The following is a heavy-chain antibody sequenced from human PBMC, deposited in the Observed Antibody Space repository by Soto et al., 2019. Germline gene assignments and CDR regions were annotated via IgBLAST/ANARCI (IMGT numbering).Heavy chain of an antibody. V-gene: IGHV3-7*01. CDR1: GFTFSNYW. Sequence: GGSLRLSCAASGFTFSNYWMNWVRQAPGKGPEWVASIKEDGSDKHYVDSVKGRFTISRDNAKNSLYLQMNGLRAEDTASYYYARSSSWASEHWGQGTLVTVSS. CDR2: IKEDGSDK. J-gene: IGHJ1*01. D-gene: IGHD6-13*01. CDR3: ARSSSWASEH.